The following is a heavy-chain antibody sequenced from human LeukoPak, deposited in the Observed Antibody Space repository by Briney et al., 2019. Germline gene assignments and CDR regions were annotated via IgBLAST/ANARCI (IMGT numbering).Heavy chain of an antibody. V-gene: IGHV1-2*04. J-gene: IGHJ6*02. CDR1: GYTFTGYY. D-gene: IGHD3-3*01. Sequence: GASVKVSCKASGYTFTGYYMHWVRQAPGQGLEWMGWINPNSGGTNYAQKFQGWVTITRDTSISTAYMELSRLRSDDTAVYYCARSPITIFGVASTGMDVWGQGTTVTVSS. CDR2: INPNSGGT. CDR3: ARSPITIFGVASTGMDV.